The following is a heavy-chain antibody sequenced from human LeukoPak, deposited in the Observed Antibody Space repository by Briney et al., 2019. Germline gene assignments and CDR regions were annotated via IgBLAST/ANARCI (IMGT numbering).Heavy chain of an antibody. V-gene: IGHV3-23*01. CDR2: LSGSGGST. D-gene: IGHD5-12*01. CDR3: AKVDPRGYEMYYFDS. CDR1: GFTFSSYA. Sequence: GGSLRLSCAASGFTFSSYAMTWVRQAPGKGLEYVSALSGSGGSTYYADSVKGRFTISRDNSKNTLYLQMNSLRVEDTAVYYCAKVDPRGYEMYYFDSWGQGTLVTVSS. J-gene: IGHJ4*02.